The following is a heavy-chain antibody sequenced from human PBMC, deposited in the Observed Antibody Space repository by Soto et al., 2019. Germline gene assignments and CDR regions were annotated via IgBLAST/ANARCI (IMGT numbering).Heavy chain of an antibody. CDR3: ARERGGYGLFDS. D-gene: IGHD5-18*01. V-gene: IGHV4-30-2*01. Sequence: SETLSLTCTVSGGSISNAAYSWSWIRQPPGKGLEWIGYIYPSGMPFYNPSLRSRVTISIDRSNDQFSLNLKSVTAADTAVYYCARERGGYGLFDSWGQGTLVTVPQ. CDR1: GGSISNAAYS. CDR2: IYPSGMP. J-gene: IGHJ4*02.